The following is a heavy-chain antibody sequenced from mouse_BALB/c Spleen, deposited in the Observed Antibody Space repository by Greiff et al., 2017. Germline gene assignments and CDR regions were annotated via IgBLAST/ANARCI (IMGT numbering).Heavy chain of an antibody. CDR3: ARDGPYGYDEAWFAY. J-gene: IGHJ3*01. Sequence: VMLVESGPGLVAPSQSLSITCTVSGFSLTSYGVHWVRQPPGKGLEWLGVIWAGGSTNYNSALMSRLSISKDNSKSQVFLKMNSLQTDDTAMYYCARDGPYGYDEAWFAYWGQGTLVTVSA. CDR1: GFSLTSYG. D-gene: IGHD2-2*01. CDR2: IWAGGST. V-gene: IGHV2-9*02.